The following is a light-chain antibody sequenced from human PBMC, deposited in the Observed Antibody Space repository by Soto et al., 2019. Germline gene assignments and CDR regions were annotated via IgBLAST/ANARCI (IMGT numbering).Light chain of an antibody. CDR3: QQYDNLLSIT. V-gene: IGKV1-33*01. CDR2: DAS. CDR1: QDISNY. Sequence: DIQMTQSPSSLSACVGDRVTITCQASQDISNYLNWYQQKPGKAPKLLIYDASNLETGVPSRFSGSGSGTDFTFTISSLQPEDIATYYCQQYDNLLSITFGQGTRLEIK. J-gene: IGKJ5*01.